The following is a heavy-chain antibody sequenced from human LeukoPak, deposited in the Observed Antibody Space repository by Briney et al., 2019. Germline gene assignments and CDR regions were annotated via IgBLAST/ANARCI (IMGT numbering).Heavy chain of an antibody. V-gene: IGHV1-2*06. CDR3: ARSISALSLTTLGY. J-gene: IGHJ4*02. D-gene: IGHD3-9*01. CDR2: INPNSGGT. Sequence: ASVKVSCKASRYTFTGYYMHWVRQAPGQGLEWMGRINPNSGGTNYAQKFQGRVTMTRDTSISTAYMELSRLRSDDTAVYYCARSISALSLTTLGYWGQGTLVTVSS. CDR1: RYTFTGYY.